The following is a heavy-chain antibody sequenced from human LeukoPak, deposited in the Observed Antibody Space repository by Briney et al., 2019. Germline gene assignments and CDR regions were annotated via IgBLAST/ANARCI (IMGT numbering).Heavy chain of an antibody. CDR1: GFMFNNDV. D-gene: IGHD6-19*01. V-gene: IGHV3-48*01. Sequence: PGGSLRLSCAASGFMFNNDVMSWVRQAPGKGLEWVSYINSGGTIIDYADSVKGRFTISRDNAENSLHLHMNSLRVEDTAVYYCVRDQGIAVTYYFDYWGQGALVTVSS. CDR2: INSGGTII. J-gene: IGHJ4*02. CDR3: VRDQGIAVTYYFDY.